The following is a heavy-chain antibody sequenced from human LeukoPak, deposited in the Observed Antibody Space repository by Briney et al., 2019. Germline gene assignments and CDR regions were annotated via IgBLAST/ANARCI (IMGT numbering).Heavy chain of an antibody. CDR3: VRLLGTVTTYDF. D-gene: IGHD1-7*01. CDR1: GFTFSNRW. V-gene: IGHV3-7*01. Sequence: GGSLRLSCLVSGFTFSNRWMSLVRQAPGKGLEWVANIRPDGGGAYYLDSVKGRFTISRDNAENSLFLQMNSLRAEDTAVYYCVRLLGTVTTYDFWGQGTLVTVSS. J-gene: IGHJ4*02. CDR2: IRPDGGGA.